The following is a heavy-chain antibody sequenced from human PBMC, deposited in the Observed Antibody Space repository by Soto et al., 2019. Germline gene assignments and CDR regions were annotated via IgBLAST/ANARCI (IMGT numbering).Heavy chain of an antibody. CDR3: AREGALKPFSS. V-gene: IGHV4-31*03. J-gene: IGHJ5*02. Sequence: ASETLSLTCTVSGGSISSGGYYWSWIRQHPGKGLEWIGNIYYSGSTYYNPSLKSRVTISVDTSKNSVYLQMDSLRVEDTAVYYCAREGALKPFSSWGQGALVTVSS. CDR2: IYYSGST. CDR1: GGSISSGGYY.